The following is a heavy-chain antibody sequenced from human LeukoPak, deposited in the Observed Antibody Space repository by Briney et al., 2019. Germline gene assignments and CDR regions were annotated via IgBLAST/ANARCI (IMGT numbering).Heavy chain of an antibody. CDR2: ISSSGDNT. CDR1: RFSSSTYA. V-gene: IGHV3-23*01. J-gene: IGHJ4*02. D-gene: IGHD6-19*01. CDR3: AKRGDHCSGGCCYLDF. Sequence: GGSLRLSCAASRFSSSTYAMNWVRQAPGRGLEWVSTISSSGDNTFHADSVRGRFTISRDNSKSTLYLQMNSLRDEDTAVYFCAKRGDHCSGGCCYLDFWGQGTLVTVSS.